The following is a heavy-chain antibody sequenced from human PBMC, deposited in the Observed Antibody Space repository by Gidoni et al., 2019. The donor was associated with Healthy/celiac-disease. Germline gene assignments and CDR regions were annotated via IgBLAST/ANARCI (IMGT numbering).Heavy chain of an antibody. Sequence: EVQMVESGGGVVQPGGSLRLAWAAAGFTFSSYWMSWVRQAPGKGLEWVGNIKQDGSEKYYVDSLKGRFTISRDNAKNSLYLQLNGLGAEDTAVYYCARGALFLDAFDIWGQGTMVTVSS. D-gene: IGHD3-10*01. V-gene: IGHV3-7*01. CDR2: IKQDGSEK. J-gene: IGHJ3*02. CDR3: ARGALFLDAFDI. CDR1: GFTFSSYW.